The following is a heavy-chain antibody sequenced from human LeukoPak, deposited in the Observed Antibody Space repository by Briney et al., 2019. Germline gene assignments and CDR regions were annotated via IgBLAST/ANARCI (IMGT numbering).Heavy chain of an antibody. J-gene: IGHJ3*02. Sequence: SETLSLTCIVSGGSISSSTYYWGWIRQPPGKGLEWIGSIYYSGSTYYNPSLKSRVTISVDTSENQFSLNLSSVTAADTAVYYCASGIAARRPPNAFDIWAKGQWSPSLQ. V-gene: IGHV4-39*01. CDR3: ASGIAARRPPNAFDI. CDR2: IYYSGST. CDR1: GGSISSSTYY. D-gene: IGHD6-6*01.